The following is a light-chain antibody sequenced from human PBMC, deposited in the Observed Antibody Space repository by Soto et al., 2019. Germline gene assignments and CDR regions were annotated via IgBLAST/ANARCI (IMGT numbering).Light chain of an antibody. CDR2: GAS. V-gene: IGKV3-20*01. CDR1: QSVSSSY. J-gene: IGKJ3*01. Sequence: EIVLTQSPGTLSLSPGERATLSCRTSQSVSSSYVAWYQQKPGQAPRLLIYGASSRAAGIPDRFSGSGSGTNFTLAISRLEPEDFALYYGQQYGSSPLFTFGPGTKVDIK. CDR3: QQYGSSPLFT.